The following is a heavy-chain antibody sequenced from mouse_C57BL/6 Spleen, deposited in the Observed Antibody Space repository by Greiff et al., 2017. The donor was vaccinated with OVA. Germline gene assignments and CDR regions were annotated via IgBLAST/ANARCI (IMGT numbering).Heavy chain of an antibody. CDR2: IHPNSGST. Sequence: VQLQQPGAELVKPGASVKLSCKASGYTFTSYWMHWVKQRPGQGLEWIGMIHPNSGSTNYNEKFKSKATLTVDKSSSTAYMQLSSLTSEDSAVYDCASPFTTVVATEAWFAYWGQGTLVTVSA. CDR1: GYTFTSYW. V-gene: IGHV1-64*01. CDR3: ASPFTTVVATEAWFAY. J-gene: IGHJ3*01. D-gene: IGHD1-1*01.